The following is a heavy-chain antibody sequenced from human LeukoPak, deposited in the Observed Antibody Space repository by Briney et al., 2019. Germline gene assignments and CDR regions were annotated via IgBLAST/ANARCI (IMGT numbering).Heavy chain of an antibody. V-gene: IGHV4-34*01. J-gene: IGHJ4*02. CDR3: ASMAYSSGWGIDY. CDR2: INHSGST. Sequence: SETLSLTCAVYGGSFSGYYWSWIRQPPGKGLEWIGEINHSGSTNYNPSLKSRVTISVDTSKNQFSLKLSSVTAADTAVYYCASMAYSSGWGIDYWGQGTLVTVSS. CDR1: GGSFSGYY. D-gene: IGHD6-19*01.